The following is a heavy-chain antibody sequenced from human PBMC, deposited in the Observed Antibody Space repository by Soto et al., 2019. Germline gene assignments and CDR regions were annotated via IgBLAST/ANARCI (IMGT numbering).Heavy chain of an antibody. CDR1: GFTFSSYG. J-gene: IGHJ3*02. V-gene: IGHV3-30*03. CDR2: ISYDGSNK. Sequence: QVQLVESGGGVVQPGRSLRLSCAASGFTFSSYGMHWVRQAPGKGLEWVAVISYDGSNKYYADSVKGRFTISRDNSKNTLYLQMNSLRAEDTAVYYCATDAFDIWGQGTMVTVSS. CDR3: ATDAFDI.